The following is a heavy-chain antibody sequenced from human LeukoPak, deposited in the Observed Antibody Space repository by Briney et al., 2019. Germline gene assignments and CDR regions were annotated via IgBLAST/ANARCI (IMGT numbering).Heavy chain of an antibody. J-gene: IGHJ5*02. D-gene: IGHD1-26*01. CDR1: GFTFSNYG. V-gene: IGHV3-23*01. CDR3: ATSGGSYWS. Sequence: GGTLRLSCAASGFTFSNYGMSWVRRAPGKGLEWVSSISGSGDSTYYADSVKGRFTISRDNSKNTLYLQMNSLRAEDTAVYYCATSGGSYWSWGQGTLVTVSS. CDR2: ISGSGDST.